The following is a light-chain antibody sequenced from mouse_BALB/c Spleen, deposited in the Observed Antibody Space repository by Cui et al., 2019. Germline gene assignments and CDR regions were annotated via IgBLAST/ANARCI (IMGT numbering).Light chain of an antibody. CDR1: QDINSY. V-gene: IGKV14-111*01. CDR2: RAN. J-gene: IGKJ1*01. Sequence: DIKMTQSPSSMYASLGERVTITCKASQDINSYLSWFQQKPGKSPKTLIYRANRFVDGVPSRFSGSGSGQDYSLTISSLEYEDMGIYYCLQYDEFPWTFGGGTKLEIK. CDR3: LQYDEFPWT.